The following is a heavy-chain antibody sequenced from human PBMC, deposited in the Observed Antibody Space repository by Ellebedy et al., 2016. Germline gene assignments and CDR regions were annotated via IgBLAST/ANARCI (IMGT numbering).Heavy chain of an antibody. J-gene: IGHJ3*02. Sequence: SETLSLXXTVSGGSISSYYWSWIRQPPGKGLEWIGYIYYSGSTNYNPSLKSRVTISVNTSKNQFSLKLSSVTAADTAVYYCARSDSDAFDIWGQGTMVTVSS. V-gene: IGHV4-59*12. CDR1: GGSISSYY. D-gene: IGHD2-15*01. CDR3: ARSDSDAFDI. CDR2: IYYSGST.